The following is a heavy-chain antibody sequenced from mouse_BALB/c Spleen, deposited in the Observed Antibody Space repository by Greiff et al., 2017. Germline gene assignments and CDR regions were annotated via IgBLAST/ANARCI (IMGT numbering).Heavy chain of an antibody. CDR1: GFTFSSYT. D-gene: IGHD2-4*01. CDR3: TRVIDYDYAMDY. Sequence: EVKVVESGGGLVKPGGSLKLSCAASGFTFSSYTMSWVRQTPEKRLEWVATISSGGSYTYYPDSVKGRFTISRDNAKNTLYLQMSSLKSEDTAMYYCTRVIDYDYAMDYWGQGTSVTVSS. J-gene: IGHJ4*01. CDR2: ISSGGSYT. V-gene: IGHV5-6-4*01.